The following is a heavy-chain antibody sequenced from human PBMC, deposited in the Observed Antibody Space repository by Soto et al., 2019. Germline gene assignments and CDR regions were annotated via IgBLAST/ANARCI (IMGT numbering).Heavy chain of an antibody. CDR2: LNTYGNT. CDR1: GASISSYF. CDR3: GRESGETWDYEAS. V-gene: IGHV4-4*07. J-gene: IGHJ5*02. Sequence: PSETLSLTCTVSGASISSYFWSWIRQPAGKGLEWIGRLNTYGNTHYNPSLKSRVTVSVDTSRNQFFLTLRSVTAADSAVYHCGRESGETWDYEASWGQGTPVTVSS. D-gene: IGHD1-7*01.